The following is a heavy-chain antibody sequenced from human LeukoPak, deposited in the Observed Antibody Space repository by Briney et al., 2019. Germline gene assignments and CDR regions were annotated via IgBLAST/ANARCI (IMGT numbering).Heavy chain of an antibody. CDR1: GGSFSGYY. Sequence: SETLSLTCAVYGGSFSGYYWSWIRQPPGKGLEWIGEINHSGSTNYNPPLKSRVTISVDTSKNQFSLKLSSVTAADTAVYYCARGLYDFSYYFDYWGQGTLVTVSS. V-gene: IGHV4-34*01. D-gene: IGHD3-3*01. CDR2: INHSGST. CDR3: ARGLYDFSYYFDY. J-gene: IGHJ4*02.